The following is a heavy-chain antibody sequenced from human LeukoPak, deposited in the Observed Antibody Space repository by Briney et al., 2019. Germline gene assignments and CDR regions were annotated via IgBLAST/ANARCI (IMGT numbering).Heavy chain of an antibody. Sequence: SETLSLTCTVSGGSISSYYWSWIRQPPGKGLEWIGYIYYSGSTNYNPSLKSRVTISVDTSKNQFSPKLSSVTAADTAVYYCARVSSSRDAFDIWGQGTMVTVSS. D-gene: IGHD6-13*01. CDR3: ARVSSSRDAFDI. CDR1: GGSISSYY. CDR2: IYYSGST. V-gene: IGHV4-59*01. J-gene: IGHJ3*02.